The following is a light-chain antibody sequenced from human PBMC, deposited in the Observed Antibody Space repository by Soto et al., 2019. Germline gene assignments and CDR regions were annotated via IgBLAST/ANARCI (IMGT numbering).Light chain of an antibody. V-gene: IGKV1-17*01. CDR1: QGIRID. CDR3: QQYGRSPPIN. J-gene: IGKJ5*01. CDR2: GAS. Sequence: DIQITHSPCSRSAFVVDRVTITCLASQGIRIDLGWFQQKPGKAPKRLIYGASSLQSGVPSRFSGSGSGTDFTLTISRLEPEDFAVYYCQQYGRSPPINFGQGTRLEIK.